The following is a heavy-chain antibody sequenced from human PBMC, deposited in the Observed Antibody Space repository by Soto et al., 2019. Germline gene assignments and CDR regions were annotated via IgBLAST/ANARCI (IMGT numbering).Heavy chain of an antibody. CDR2: IYYSGST. Sequence: SDTLSLTCTVSGGSISSSSYYWGWIRQPPGKGLEWIGSIYYSGSTYYNPSLKSRVTISVDTSKNQFSLKLSSVTAADTAVYYCARVSVAGTGEYYYYGMDVWGQGTTVTVSS. CDR1: GGSISSSSYY. D-gene: IGHD6-19*01. J-gene: IGHJ6*02. CDR3: ARVSVAGTGEYYYYGMDV. V-gene: IGHV4-39*07.